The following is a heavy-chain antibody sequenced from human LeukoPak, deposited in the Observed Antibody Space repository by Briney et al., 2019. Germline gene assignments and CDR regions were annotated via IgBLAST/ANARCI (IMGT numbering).Heavy chain of an antibody. CDR3: TTGLYGGPDN. CDR2: TISKADGGAT. CDR1: GFIFSNAW. J-gene: IGHJ4*02. Sequence: PGGSLRLSCAASGFIFSNAWMSWVRQAPGKGLEWMGRTISKADGGATQYAAPVKGRFTISRDDSKATLYLQMDSLKTEDTAVYYCTTGLYGGPDNWGQGTLVTVSS. D-gene: IGHD3-10*01. V-gene: IGHV3-15*01.